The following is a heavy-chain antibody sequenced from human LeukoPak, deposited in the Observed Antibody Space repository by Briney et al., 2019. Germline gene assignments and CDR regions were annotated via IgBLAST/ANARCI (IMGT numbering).Heavy chain of an antibody. CDR3: ARHVRSGYNFLDY. D-gene: IGHD5-24*01. J-gene: IGHJ4*02. CDR1: GGSMNNYY. Sequence: PSETLSLTCSVSGGSMNNYYWSWIRQPPGKGLEWIGYIYFSGSSNYNPSLKSRVTMSVDTSKNQFSLKLSSVTAAGTAVYYCARHVRSGYNFLDYWGQGNLLTVSS. CDR2: IYFSGSS. V-gene: IGHV4-59*08.